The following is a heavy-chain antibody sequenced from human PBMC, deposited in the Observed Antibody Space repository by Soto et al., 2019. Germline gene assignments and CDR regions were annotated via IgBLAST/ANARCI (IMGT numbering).Heavy chain of an antibody. V-gene: IGHV5-51*01. J-gene: IGHJ4*01. CDR2: IYPSDSDT. CDR1: GYNFAGYW. CDR3: ARGGVSTRTFDY. Sequence: PGESLKISCNGSGYNFAGYWIAWVRQMPGKGLELMGIIYPSDSDTRYRPSSQGQVTISADQSISSAYLQWSSLRASDTAMYYCARGGVSTRTFDYWGDGTPVTVSS. D-gene: IGHD3-3*01.